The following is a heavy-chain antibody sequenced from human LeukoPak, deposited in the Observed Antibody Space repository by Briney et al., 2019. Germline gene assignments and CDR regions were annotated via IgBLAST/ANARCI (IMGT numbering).Heavy chain of an antibody. D-gene: IGHD5-18*01. CDR3: ARDSGYSYGHLFDY. J-gene: IGHJ4*02. CDR1: GFTFDDYG. CDR2: INWNGGGT. V-gene: IGHV3-20*04. Sequence: GGSLRLSCAASGFTFDDYGMSWVRQAPGKGLEWVSGINWNGGGTGYADSVKGRFTISRDNAKNSLYLQMNSLRAEDTALYYCARDSGYSYGHLFDYWGQGTLVTVSS.